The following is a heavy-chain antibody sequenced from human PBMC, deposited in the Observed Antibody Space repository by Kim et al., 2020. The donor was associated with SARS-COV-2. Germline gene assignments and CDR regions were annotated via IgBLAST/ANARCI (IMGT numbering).Heavy chain of an antibody. V-gene: IGHV3-33*01. D-gene: IGHD6-13*01. CDR3: AREQLVQVDY. CDR2: SNK. J-gene: IGHJ4*02. Sequence: SNKYNADSVTGRLTITKDNSKNTLYLHMNSLRAEDTAEYYCAREQLVQVDYWGQGTLVTVSS.